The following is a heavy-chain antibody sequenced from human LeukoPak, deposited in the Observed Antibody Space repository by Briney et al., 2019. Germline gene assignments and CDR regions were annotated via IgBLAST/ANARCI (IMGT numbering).Heavy chain of an antibody. V-gene: IGHV1-8*01. Sequence: ASVKVSCKASGYTFTSYDINWVRQATGQGLEWMGWMNPNSGNTGYAQKFQGRVTMTRYTSISTAYMELSSLRSEGTAVYYCARVEEQLDNFDYWGQGTLVTVSS. J-gene: IGHJ4*02. CDR2: MNPNSGNT. CDR1: GYTFTSYD. CDR3: ARVEEQLDNFDY. D-gene: IGHD6-13*01.